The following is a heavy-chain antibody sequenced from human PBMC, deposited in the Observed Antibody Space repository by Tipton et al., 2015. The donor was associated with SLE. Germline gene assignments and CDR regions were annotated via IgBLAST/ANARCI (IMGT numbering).Heavy chain of an antibody. CDR1: GGSISSSSYY. CDR2: IYYSGST. J-gene: IGHJ4*02. Sequence: TLSLTCNVSGGSISSSSYYWGWIRQPPGKGLEWIGWIYYSGSTYYNPSLKSRVTISVDTSKNQFSLKLNSVTAADTAVYYCARSRGQFTLFGVVISVDYWRQGTLVPVSS. CDR3: ARSRGQFTLFGVVISVDY. V-gene: IGHV4-39*07. D-gene: IGHD3-3*01.